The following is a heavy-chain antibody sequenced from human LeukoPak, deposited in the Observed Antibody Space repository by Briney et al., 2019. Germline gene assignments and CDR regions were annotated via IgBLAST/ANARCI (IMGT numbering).Heavy chain of an antibody. J-gene: IGHJ4*02. CDR2: TNTDGSTI. V-gene: IGHV3-74*01. Sequence: GGSLRLSCAASGFTFSSYWMHWVRQVPGQGLVWVSRTNTDGSTIVYANSVKGRFTMSRDNAKNTLYLQMNSLRAEDTAIYYCVRGSDWYYFDFWGQGILVTVSS. CDR1: GFTFSSYW. CDR3: VRGSDWYYFDF. D-gene: IGHD6-19*01.